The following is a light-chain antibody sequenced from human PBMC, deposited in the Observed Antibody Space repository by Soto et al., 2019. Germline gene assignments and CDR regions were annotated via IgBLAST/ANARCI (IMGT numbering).Light chain of an antibody. CDR2: TAS. Sequence: DIQMTQSPSTLSASVGDRVTITCRASQSISSWLAWYQQKPGKAPKLLIYTASSLESGVPSRFSGSESGTEFTLTISSLQPDDFATYYCQQYKNYPWTFGQGTKVEIK. V-gene: IGKV1-5*03. CDR3: QQYKNYPWT. CDR1: QSISSW. J-gene: IGKJ1*01.